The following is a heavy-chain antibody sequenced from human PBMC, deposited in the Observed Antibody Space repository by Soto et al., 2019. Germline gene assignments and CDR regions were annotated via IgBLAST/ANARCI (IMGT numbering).Heavy chain of an antibody. Sequence: EVQLLESGGGLVQPGGSLRLSCAASGFTFSSYAMSWVRQAPGKGLEWVSAISGSGGSTYYADSVKGRFTISRDNSKNTLYLQLNSLRDEDTAVYYCAKGPLYYYDSSCFHFEYWGQGTVVTVSS. J-gene: IGHJ4*02. V-gene: IGHV3-23*01. D-gene: IGHD3-22*01. CDR1: GFTFSSYA. CDR2: ISGSGGST. CDR3: AKGPLYYYDSSCFHFEY.